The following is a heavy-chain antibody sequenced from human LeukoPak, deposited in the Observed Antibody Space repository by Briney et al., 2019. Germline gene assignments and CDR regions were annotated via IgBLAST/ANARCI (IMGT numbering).Heavy chain of an antibody. Sequence: ASVKVSCKASGYTFTSYGISWVRQAPGQGLEWMGWISAYNGNTNYAQKLQGRVTMTTDTSTSTAYMEQRSLRSDDTAVYYCARVSPGYCSSTSCPITDWGQGTLVTVSS. CDR1: GYTFTSYG. J-gene: IGHJ4*02. V-gene: IGHV1-18*01. CDR2: ISAYNGNT. D-gene: IGHD2-2*03. CDR3: ARVSPGYCSSTSCPITD.